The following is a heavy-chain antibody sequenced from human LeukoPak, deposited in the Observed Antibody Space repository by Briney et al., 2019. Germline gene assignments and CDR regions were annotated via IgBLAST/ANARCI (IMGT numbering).Heavy chain of an antibody. CDR3: ATRRIAVAAPFDY. Sequence: PSETLSLTCAVSGASITSNYWSWIRQPPGKGLEWIGYIYYSGSTNYNPSLKSRVTMSVDTSKNEFSLKLSSVTTADTAVYYCATRRIAVAAPFDYWGQGTLVTVSS. J-gene: IGHJ4*02. V-gene: IGHV4-59*01. CDR1: GASITSNY. D-gene: IGHD6-19*01. CDR2: IYYSGST.